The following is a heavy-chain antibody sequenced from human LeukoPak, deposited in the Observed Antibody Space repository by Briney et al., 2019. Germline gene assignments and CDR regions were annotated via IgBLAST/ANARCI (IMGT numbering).Heavy chain of an antibody. V-gene: IGHV1-8*03. CDR3: ARRITQYYYDSSGYYYVNYYYMDV. D-gene: IGHD3-22*01. Sequence: ASVKVSCKASGYTFTSYDINWVRQATGRGLEWMGWMNPNSGNTGYAQKFQGRVTITRNTSISTAYMELSSLRSEDTAVYYCARRITQYYYDSSGYYYVNYYYMDVWGKGTTVTVSS. CDR1: GYTFTSYD. CDR2: MNPNSGNT. J-gene: IGHJ6*03.